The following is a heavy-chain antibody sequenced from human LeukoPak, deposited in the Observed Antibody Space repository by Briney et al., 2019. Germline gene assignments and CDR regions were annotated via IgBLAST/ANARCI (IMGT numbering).Heavy chain of an antibody. CDR2: ISSNGGST. J-gene: IGHJ4*02. Sequence: PGGSLRLSCTASGFTFSSYAMYWVRQAPGKGLEYVSAISSNGGSTYYANSVKGRFTISRDNSKNTLYLHMGSLRVEDVAVYYCARDSGSSSVVDYWGQGAQVTVSS. V-gene: IGHV3-64*01. D-gene: IGHD3-10*01. CDR3: ARDSGSSSVVDY. CDR1: GFTFSSYA.